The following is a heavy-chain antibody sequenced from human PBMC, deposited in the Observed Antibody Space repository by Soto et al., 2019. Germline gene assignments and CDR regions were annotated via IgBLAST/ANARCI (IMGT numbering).Heavy chain of an antibody. CDR3: ARMYGFLEWLLGRGWFDP. D-gene: IGHD3-3*01. CDR2: ISAYNGNT. J-gene: IGHJ5*02. V-gene: IGHV1-18*01. CDR1: GYTFTSYG. Sequence: QVQLVQSGAEVKKPGASVKVSCKASGYTFTSYGISWVRQAPGQGLEWMGWISAYNGNTNYAQKPQGRVTMTTDTSTSTAYMELRSLRSDDTAVYYCARMYGFLEWLLGRGWFDPWGQGTLVTVSS.